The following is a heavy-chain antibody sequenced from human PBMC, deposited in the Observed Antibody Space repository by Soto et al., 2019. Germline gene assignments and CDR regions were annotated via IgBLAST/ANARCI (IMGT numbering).Heavy chain of an antibody. CDR2: IYKSATT. Sequence: SETLSLTCSVSGDSISSVDYFWAWIRQPPGQALEYIGYIYKSATTYYNPSFESRVAISLDTSKGQFSLNVTSVTAADTAVYFCARGRYCLTGRCFPNWFDSWGQGTLVTVSS. D-gene: IGHD2-15*01. V-gene: IGHV4-30-4*01. J-gene: IGHJ5*01. CDR3: ARGRYCLTGRCFPNWFDS. CDR1: GDSISSVDYF.